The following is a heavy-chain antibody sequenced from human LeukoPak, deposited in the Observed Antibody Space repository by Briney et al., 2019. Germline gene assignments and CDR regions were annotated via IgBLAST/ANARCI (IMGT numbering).Heavy chain of an antibody. CDR2: FYHGGST. D-gene: IGHD2-15*01. Sequence: KSSETLSLTCTVSGYTISTGYYWDWIRQPPGKGLEWIGTFYHGGSTYYNPSLKSRVTISVDTSKNQFSLNLTSVTAADTAVYYCARSTGYCSAGSCYPQFDYWGQGTLVTVSS. V-gene: IGHV4-38-2*02. J-gene: IGHJ4*02. CDR1: GYTISTGYY. CDR3: ARSTGYCSAGSCYPQFDY.